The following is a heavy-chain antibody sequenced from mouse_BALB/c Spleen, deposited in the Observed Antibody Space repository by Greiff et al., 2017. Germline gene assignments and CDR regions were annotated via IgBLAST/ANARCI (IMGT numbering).Heavy chain of an antibody. D-gene: IGHD2-1*01. CDR1: GFNIKDYY. CDR2: IDPENGNT. J-gene: IGHJ2*01. V-gene: IGHV14-1*02. Sequence: VQLKESGAELVRPGALVKLSCKASGFNIKDYYMHWVKQRPEQGLEWIGWIDPENGNTIYDPKFQGKASITADTSSNTAYLQLSSLTSEDTAVYYCAIYGNYGYWGQGTTLTVSA. CDR3: AIYGNYGY.